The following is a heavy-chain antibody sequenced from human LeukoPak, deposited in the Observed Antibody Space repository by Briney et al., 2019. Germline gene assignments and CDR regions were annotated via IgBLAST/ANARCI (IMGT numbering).Heavy chain of an antibody. CDR3: ARGVNIRPYYYGSGSYRPRGPGHFDY. J-gene: IGHJ4*02. CDR2: ISSSGDTI. D-gene: IGHD3-10*01. Sequence: GGSLRLSCIASEFTFISYSVNWVRQAPGKGLEWISHISSSGDTIYYADSVKGRFTISRDNAKRSLYLQMNSLRPEDTAVYYCARGVNIRPYYYGSGSYRPRGPGHFDYWGQGTLVTVSS. V-gene: IGHV3-48*01. CDR1: EFTFISYS.